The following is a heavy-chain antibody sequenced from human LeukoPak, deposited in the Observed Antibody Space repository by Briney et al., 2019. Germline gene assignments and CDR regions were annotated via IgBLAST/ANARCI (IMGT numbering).Heavy chain of an antibody. CDR2: INHSGYT. CDR1: GGSISSSSYY. D-gene: IGHD3-10*01. J-gene: IGHJ2*01. CDR3: ARIWPDL. V-gene: IGHV4-39*07. Sequence: SETLSLTCTVSGGSISSSSYYWGWIRQPPGKGLEWIGEINHSGYTNYNPSLKSRVTISVDTSKKQFSLRLNSMTAADTAVYYCARIWPDLWGRGTLVTVSS.